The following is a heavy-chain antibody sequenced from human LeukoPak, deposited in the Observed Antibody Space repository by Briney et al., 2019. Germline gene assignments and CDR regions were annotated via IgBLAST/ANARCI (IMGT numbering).Heavy chain of an antibody. D-gene: IGHD1-14*01. Sequence: PSQTLSLTCAVSGDSISRSYWWSWVRQPPGKGLEWIGEIYHSGSTNYNPSLKGRVSISVDKSKNQFSLKVISVTAADTAVYYCARRRTVSPPLEKGVGNHFWARRGNNFDYWGQGTLVTVSS. J-gene: IGHJ4*02. CDR3: ARRRTVSPPLEKGVGNHFWARRGNNFDY. CDR2: IYHSGST. V-gene: IGHV4-4*02. CDR1: GDSISRSYW.